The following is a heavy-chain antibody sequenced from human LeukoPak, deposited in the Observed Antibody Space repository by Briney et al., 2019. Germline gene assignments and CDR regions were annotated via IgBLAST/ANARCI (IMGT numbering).Heavy chain of an antibody. V-gene: IGHV3-48*03. Sequence: PGGSLRLSCAASGFTFSSYEMNWVRQAPGKGLEWVSYISSSGSTICYADSVKGRFTISRDNAKNSLYLQMNSLRAEDTAVYYCATLGWTAPDYWGQGTLVTVSS. CDR3: ATLGWTAPDY. CDR1: GFTFSSYE. CDR2: ISSSGSTI. D-gene: IGHD3/OR15-3a*01. J-gene: IGHJ4*02.